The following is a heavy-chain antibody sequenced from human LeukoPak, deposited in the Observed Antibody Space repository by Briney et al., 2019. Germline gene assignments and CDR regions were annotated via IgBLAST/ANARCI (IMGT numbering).Heavy chain of an antibody. CDR3: ARGYYDSSGYYYSYYMDV. CDR2: IYYSGST. Sequence: SETLSLTCSVSDYSISNDYYWSWIRQPPGKGLEWIGYIYYSGSTNYNPSLKSRVTISVDTSKNQFSLKLSSVTAADTAVYYCARGYYDSSGYYYSYYMDVWGKGTTVTVSS. CDR1: DYSISNDYY. V-gene: IGHV4-61*01. D-gene: IGHD3-22*01. J-gene: IGHJ6*03.